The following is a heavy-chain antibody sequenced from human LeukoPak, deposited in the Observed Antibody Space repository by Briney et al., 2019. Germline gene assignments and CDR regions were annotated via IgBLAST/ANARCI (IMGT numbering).Heavy chain of an antibody. CDR3: ARLLPAAYDY. Sequence: GESLKISCRGSGYSFTSYWIAWVRQTPGKGLEWMGVIYPADSDARYSPSFQGQVTISADKSISTAYLQWSSLKASDTAMYYCARLLPAAYDYWGQGTLVTVSS. V-gene: IGHV5-51*01. D-gene: IGHD2-2*01. CDR2: IYPADSDA. J-gene: IGHJ4*02. CDR1: GYSFTSYW.